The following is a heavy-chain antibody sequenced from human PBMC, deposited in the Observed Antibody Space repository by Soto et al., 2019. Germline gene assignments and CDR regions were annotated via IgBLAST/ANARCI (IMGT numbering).Heavy chain of an antibody. J-gene: IGHJ4*02. CDR1: GGSVSSANFY. CDR2: VYSTGTT. Sequence: SETLSLTCTVSGGSVSSANFYWSWIRQPPGKGLEWIGFVYSTGTTNYNPSFKSRLTLSIDTSKNHFSLKLTSLTPADTALYYCARAWGVKWELHGGFDSWGQGSLVTVSS. CDR3: ARAWGVKWELHGGFDS. D-gene: IGHD1-26*01. V-gene: IGHV4-61*03.